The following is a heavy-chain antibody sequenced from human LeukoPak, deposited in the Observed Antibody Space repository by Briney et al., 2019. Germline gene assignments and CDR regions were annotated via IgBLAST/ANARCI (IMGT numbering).Heavy chain of an antibody. Sequence: PGRSLRLSCAASGFTFSSYGMHWVRQAPGKGLEWVAYILYDGSNKYYADSVKGRFTISRDNSKNTLYLQMNSLRAEDTGVYYCAPSEPGMAVAGTGDWGQGTLVTVSS. V-gene: IGHV3-30*03. CDR1: GFTFSSYG. CDR2: ILYDGSNK. J-gene: IGHJ4*02. D-gene: IGHD6-19*01. CDR3: APSEPGMAVAGTGD.